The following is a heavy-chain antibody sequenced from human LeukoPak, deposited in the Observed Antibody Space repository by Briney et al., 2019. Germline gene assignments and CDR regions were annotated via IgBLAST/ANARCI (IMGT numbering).Heavy chain of an antibody. V-gene: IGHV3-21*01. J-gene: IGHJ4*02. D-gene: IGHD6-19*01. CDR3: ARDASGWSVY. Sequence: GGSLRLSCAASGFTFSDYTMNWVRQAPGKGLEWVSSISSGGTYKYYADSVKGRFTISRDNAQNSLYLQMNSLRAEDSSVYYCARDASGWSVYWGQGTLVTVSS. CDR1: GFTFSDYT. CDR2: ISSGGTYK.